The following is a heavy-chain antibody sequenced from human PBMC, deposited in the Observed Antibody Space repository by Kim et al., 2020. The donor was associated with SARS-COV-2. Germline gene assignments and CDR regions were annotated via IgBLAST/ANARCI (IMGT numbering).Heavy chain of an antibody. J-gene: IGHJ4*02. CDR3: TTGEYSGSYAIDY. CDR1: GFTFSNAW. CDR2: IKSKTDGGTT. V-gene: IGHV3-15*01. Sequence: GGSLRLSFAASGFTFSNAWMSWVRQAPGKGLEWVGRIKSKTDGGTTDYAAPVKGRFTISRDDSKNTLYLQMNSLKTEDTAVYYCTTGEYSGSYAIDYWGQGTLVTVSS. D-gene: IGHD1-26*01.